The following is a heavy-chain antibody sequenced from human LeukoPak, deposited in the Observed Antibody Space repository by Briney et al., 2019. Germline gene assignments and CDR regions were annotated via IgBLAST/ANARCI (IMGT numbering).Heavy chain of an antibody. CDR3: ASSLYGSGSYDAFDI. CDR2: ISSSSSYI. D-gene: IGHD3-10*01. Sequence: GGSLRLSCAASGFTFSSYSMNWVRQAPGKGLEWVSSISSSSSYIYYADSVKGRFTISRDNAKNSLYLQMNSLRAEDTAVYYCASSLYGSGSYDAFDIWGQGTMVTVSS. V-gene: IGHV3-21*01. J-gene: IGHJ3*02. CDR1: GFTFSSYS.